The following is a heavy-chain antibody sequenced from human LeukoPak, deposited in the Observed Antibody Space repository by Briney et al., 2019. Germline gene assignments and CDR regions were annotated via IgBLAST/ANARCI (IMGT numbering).Heavy chain of an antibody. Sequence: ASVKVSCKASGYTFTSYYMHWVREAPGQGLEWMGIINPSGGSTSYAQKFQGRVTMTRDTSTSTVYMELSSLRSEDTAVYYCARAPGGGTFDYWGQGTLVTVSS. CDR3: ARAPGGGTFDY. J-gene: IGHJ4*02. CDR2: INPSGGST. D-gene: IGHD2-15*01. V-gene: IGHV1-46*01. CDR1: GYTFTSYY.